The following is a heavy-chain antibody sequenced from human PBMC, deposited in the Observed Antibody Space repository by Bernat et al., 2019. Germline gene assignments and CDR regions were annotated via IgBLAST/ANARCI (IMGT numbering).Heavy chain of an antibody. D-gene: IGHD6-13*01. CDR2: IKQDGSER. CDR3: AKCIVAAGRSLYYHYGMDV. Sequence: EVQLVESGGGLVQPGGSLRLSCAASGFNFGGYWMTWVRQAPGKGLEWVANIKQDGSERFYVDSVKGRFTISRDNAKNSLYLQMTSLRAEDTAVYYCAKCIVAAGRSLYYHYGMDVRGQGTTVTVSS. J-gene: IGHJ6*02. CDR1: GFNFGGYW. V-gene: IGHV3-7*02.